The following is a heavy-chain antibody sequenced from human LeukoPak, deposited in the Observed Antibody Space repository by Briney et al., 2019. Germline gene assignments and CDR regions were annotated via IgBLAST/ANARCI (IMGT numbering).Heavy chain of an antibody. CDR3: ASPLVPAAAIGAFDI. D-gene: IGHD2-2*01. CDR1: GYTFTSYG. J-gene: IGHJ3*02. Sequence: ASVKVSRKASGYTFTSYGISWVRQAPGQGLEWMGWINPNSGGTNYAQKFQGRVTMTRDTSISTAYMELSRLRSDDTAVYYCASPLVPAAAIGAFDIWGQGTMVTVSS. CDR2: INPNSGGT. V-gene: IGHV1-2*02.